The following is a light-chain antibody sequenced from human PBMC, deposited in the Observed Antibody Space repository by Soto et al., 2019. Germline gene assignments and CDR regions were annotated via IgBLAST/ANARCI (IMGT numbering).Light chain of an antibody. J-gene: IGLJ3*02. V-gene: IGLV1-44*01. CDR1: RSNIGNNV. Sequence: QAVVTQPPSASGTPGQKVTISCSGTRSNIGNNVVNWYQQLPGAAPKLLIYDNDQRPSGVPDRFSGSRSGTTASLAISGLQSDDEGDYYCGPWDDGLDAPLFGGGTKLTVL. CDR2: DND. CDR3: GPWDDGLDAPL.